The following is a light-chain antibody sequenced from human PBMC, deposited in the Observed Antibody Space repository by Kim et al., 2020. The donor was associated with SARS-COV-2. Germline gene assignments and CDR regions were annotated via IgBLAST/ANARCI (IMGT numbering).Light chain of an antibody. J-gene: IGLJ2*01. CDR1: SLRSYY. CDR2: GKN. Sequence: SSELTQDSAVSVALGQTVRITCQGDSLRSYYATWYQQKPGQAPIVVIYGKNNRPSGIPDRFSGSSSGDTSSLTITGTQAGDEADYYCNSRGSNDNVLFGGGTQLTVL. CDR3: NSRGSNDNVL. V-gene: IGLV3-19*01.